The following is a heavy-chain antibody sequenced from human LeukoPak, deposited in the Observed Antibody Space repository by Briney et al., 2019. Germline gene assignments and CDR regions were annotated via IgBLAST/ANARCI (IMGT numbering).Heavy chain of an antibody. V-gene: IGHV4-59*08. J-gene: IGHJ5*02. Sequence: ASETLSLTCTVSGYSISSYYWSWIRQPPGKGLEWIGYIYYSGSTNYNPSLKSRVTISVDTSKNQFSLKLSSVTAADTAFYYCARQYSTNWYDDRGWFDPWGQGTLVTVSS. CDR1: GYSISSYY. CDR3: ARQYSTNWYDDRGWFDP. CDR2: IYYSGST. D-gene: IGHD6-13*01.